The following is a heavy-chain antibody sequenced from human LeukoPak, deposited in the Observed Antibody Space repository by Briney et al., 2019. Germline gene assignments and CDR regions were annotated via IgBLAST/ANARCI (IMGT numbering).Heavy chain of an antibody. D-gene: IGHD3-22*01. CDR1: GDSVSRSDSY. CDR2: IYHSGRT. V-gene: IGHV4-39*01. Sequence: EPSETLSLTCSVSGDSVSRSDSYWDWIRQPPGKGLEWIGTIYHSGRTYYSPSLKSRVTMSVDPSNNQFSLNLRSVTAADTAVYYCARQRYYDGSGYLEWGQGTLLSVSS. J-gene: IGHJ1*01. CDR3: ARQRYYDGSGYLE.